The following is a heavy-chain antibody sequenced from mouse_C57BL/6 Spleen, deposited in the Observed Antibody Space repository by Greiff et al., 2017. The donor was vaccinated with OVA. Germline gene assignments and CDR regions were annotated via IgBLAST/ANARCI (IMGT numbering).Heavy chain of an antibody. CDR3: ARSPYGSNYFDY. CDR1: GYAFSSYW. Sequence: VQLQHSGAELVKPGASVKISCKASGYAFSSYWMNWVKQRPGKGLEWIGQIYPGDGDTNYNGKFKGKATLTADKSSSTAYMQLSSLTSEDSAVYFCARSPYGSNYFDYWGQGTTLTVSS. D-gene: IGHD1-1*01. J-gene: IGHJ2*01. V-gene: IGHV1-80*01. CDR2: IYPGDGDT.